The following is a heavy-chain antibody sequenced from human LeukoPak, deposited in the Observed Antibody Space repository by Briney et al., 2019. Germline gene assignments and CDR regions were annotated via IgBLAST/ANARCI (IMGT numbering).Heavy chain of an antibody. Sequence: ASVKVSCKASGYTFTSYGISWVRQAPGQGLEWMGWISAYNGNTNYAQKLQGRVTMTTDTSTSTAYMELRSLRSDDTAVYYCARSGSYDYVWGSYRFDFDYWGQGTLVTVSS. D-gene: IGHD3-16*02. CDR1: GYTFTSYG. V-gene: IGHV1-18*01. CDR2: ISAYNGNT. CDR3: ARSGSYDYVWGSYRFDFDY. J-gene: IGHJ4*02.